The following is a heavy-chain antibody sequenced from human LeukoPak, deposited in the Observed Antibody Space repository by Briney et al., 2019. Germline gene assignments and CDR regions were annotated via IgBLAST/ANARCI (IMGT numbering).Heavy chain of an antibody. CDR1: GFTLSTNA. V-gene: IGHV3-33*08. J-gene: IGHJ4*02. CDR2: IWYDGSNK. D-gene: IGHD5-18*01. Sequence: PGGSLRLSCLTSGFTLSTNAMSWVRQAPGKGLEWVAVIWYDGSNKYYADSVKGRFTISRDNSKNTLYLQMNSLRAGDTAVYYCARDLQLIFDYWGQGTLVTVSS. CDR3: ARDLQLIFDY.